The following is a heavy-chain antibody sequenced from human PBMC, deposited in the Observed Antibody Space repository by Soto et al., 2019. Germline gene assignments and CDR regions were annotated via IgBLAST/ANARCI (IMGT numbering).Heavy chain of an antibody. Sequence: QVQLQQWGAGLLKPSETLSLTCAVYGGSFSGYYWSWIRQPPGKGLEWIGEINHMGSTNSNPSLKRRVTISVATSKNQFPLKLSSVTAADTAVYYCARGPSMGWFDPWGQGTLVTVSS. J-gene: IGHJ5*02. D-gene: IGHD3-10*01. CDR1: GGSFSGYY. V-gene: IGHV4-34*01. CDR2: INHMGST. CDR3: ARGPSMGWFDP.